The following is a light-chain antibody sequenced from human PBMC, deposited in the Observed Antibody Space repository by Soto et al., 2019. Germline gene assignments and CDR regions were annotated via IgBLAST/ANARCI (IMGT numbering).Light chain of an antibody. V-gene: IGLV2-14*03. J-gene: IGLJ2*01. CDR3: SSHSSSSSVV. CDR2: DVS. Sequence: QSALTQPASVSGSPGQSITISCTGTSSDIGGYNYVSWYQQHPGKAPKLVIYDVSHGPSGLSNRFSGSKSGNTASLTISGLQAEDEGDYYCSSHSSSSSVVFGGGTKLTVL. CDR1: SSDIGGYNY.